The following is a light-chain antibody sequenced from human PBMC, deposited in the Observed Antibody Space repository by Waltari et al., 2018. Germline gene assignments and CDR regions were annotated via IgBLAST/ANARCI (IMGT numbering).Light chain of an antibody. CDR1: SSDVCVYNY. V-gene: IGLV2-11*01. CDR3: CSYAGSYTWV. Sequence: QSALTQPRSVSGSPGQSVTISCTGSSSDVCVYNYVSWYQQHPGKAPKLLIYDVNKRPSGVPDRFSGTKSGNTASVTISGLQAEDEAEYYCCSYAGSYTWVFGGGTKLTVL. CDR2: DVN. J-gene: IGLJ3*02.